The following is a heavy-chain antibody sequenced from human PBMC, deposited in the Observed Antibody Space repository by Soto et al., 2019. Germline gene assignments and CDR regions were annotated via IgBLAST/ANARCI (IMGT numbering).Heavy chain of an antibody. J-gene: IGHJ6*03. V-gene: IGHV3-23*01. D-gene: IGHD3-10*01. CDR2: ISGSGGST. CDR1: GFTFSSYA. CDR3: AKDRGDDPPFYYYYYMDV. Sequence: GGSLRLSCAASGFTFSSYAMSWVRQAPGKGLEWVSAISGSGGSTYYADSVKGRFTISRDNSKNTLYLQMNSLRAEDTAVYYCAKDRGDDPPFYYYYYMDVWGKGTTVTVSS.